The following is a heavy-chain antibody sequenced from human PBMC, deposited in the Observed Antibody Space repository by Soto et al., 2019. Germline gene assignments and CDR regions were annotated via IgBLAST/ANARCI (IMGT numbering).Heavy chain of an antibody. D-gene: IGHD3-16*02. CDR2: MYNSGST. CDR1: GASVSSGSYY. CDR3: ATSTMITFGGVIVLRPPRAFEI. V-gene: IGHV4-39*01. Sequence: SETLSLTCTVSGASVSSGSYYWGLIRQPPGKGLEWTGNMYNSGSTSYNPSLKSRVTISVDTSKNQFSLRLSSVTAADTAVYYCATSTMITFGGVIVLRPPRAFEIWGQGKMVTVTS. J-gene: IGHJ3*02.